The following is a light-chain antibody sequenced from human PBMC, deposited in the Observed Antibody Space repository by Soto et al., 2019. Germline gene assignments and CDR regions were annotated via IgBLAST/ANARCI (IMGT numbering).Light chain of an antibody. J-gene: IGLJ2*01. V-gene: IGLV1-40*01. Sequence: QSVLTQPPSVSGAPGQRVTISCTGSSSNIGAGYDVHWYQQLPGTAPKLLIYGNSNRPSGVPDRFSGSKSGTSASLAITGLQAEDEADYYSQPYDSGRSGSEVFGGGPQLPV. CDR3: QPYDSGRSGSEV. CDR2: GNS. CDR1: SSNIGAGYD.